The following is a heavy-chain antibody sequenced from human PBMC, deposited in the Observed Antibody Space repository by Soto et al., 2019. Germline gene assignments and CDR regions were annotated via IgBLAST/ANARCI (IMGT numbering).Heavy chain of an antibody. CDR3: AKLAATVTTADY. CDR2: ISYDGSNK. V-gene: IGHV3-30*18. CDR1: GFTFSSYG. Sequence: QVQLVESGGGVVQPGRSLRLSCAASGFTFSSYGMHWVRQAPGKGLEWVAVISYDGSNKYYADSVKGRFTISSDNSKNTLYLQMNSLRAEDTAVYYCAKLAATVTTADYWGQGTLVTVSS. D-gene: IGHD4-17*01. J-gene: IGHJ4*02.